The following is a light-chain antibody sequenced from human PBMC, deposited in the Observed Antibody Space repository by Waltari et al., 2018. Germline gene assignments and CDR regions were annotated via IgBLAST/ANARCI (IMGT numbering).Light chain of an antibody. CDR3: CSYAGRYTWV. Sequence: QSALTQPRSVSGSPGQSVTISCTGTNSDVGGYHYVSWYQQHADKAPKLMIYDVSTRPSGVPDRFSGSKSGNTASLTISGLQAEDEADYYCCSYAGRYTWVFGGGTKLTVL. CDR1: NSDVGGYHY. V-gene: IGLV2-11*01. J-gene: IGLJ3*02. CDR2: DVS.